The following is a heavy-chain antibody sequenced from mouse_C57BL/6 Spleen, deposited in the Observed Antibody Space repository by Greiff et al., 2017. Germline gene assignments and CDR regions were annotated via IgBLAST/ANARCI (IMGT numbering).Heavy chain of an antibody. V-gene: IGHV1-19*01. CDR2: INPYHGGT. D-gene: IGHD1-1*01. CDR1: GYTFTDYY. CDR3: ARDCYGSSPAY. Sequence: EVQLQQSGPVLVKPGASVKMSCKASGYTFTDYYMNWVKQSHGKSLEWIGVINPYHGGTSYNQKFKGKATLTVDKSSSTAYMELNSLTSEDSAVYYCARDCYGSSPAYWGQGTLVTVSA. J-gene: IGHJ3*01.